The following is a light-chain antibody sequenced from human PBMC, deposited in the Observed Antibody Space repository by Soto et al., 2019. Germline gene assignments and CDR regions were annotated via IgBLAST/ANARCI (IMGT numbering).Light chain of an antibody. V-gene: IGKV3D-20*02. CDR2: DES. J-gene: IGKJ4*01. CDR1: QTVRNNY. Sequence: EFVFTQSPGTPSLSPGERATLSCRASQTVRNNYLAWFQQKPGQAPRLLIYDESRRGTGIPDRFSGGGSGTDFTLTISSLEPEDFAVYYCQQRGTFGGGTQVDIK. CDR3: QQRGT.